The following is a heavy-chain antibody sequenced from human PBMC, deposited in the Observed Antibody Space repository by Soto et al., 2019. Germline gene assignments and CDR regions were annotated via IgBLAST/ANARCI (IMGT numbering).Heavy chain of an antibody. CDR3: ARGGGYDYIWGSYRFDY. D-gene: IGHD3-16*02. CDR1: GFTVSSNY. Sequence: GGSLRLSCAASGFTVSSNYMSWVRQAPGKGLEWVSVIYSGGSTYYADSVKGRFTISRDNSKNTLYLQMNSLRAEDTAVYYCARGGGYDYIWGSYRFDYWGQGTLVTVSS. V-gene: IGHV3-66*01. J-gene: IGHJ4*02. CDR2: IYSGGST.